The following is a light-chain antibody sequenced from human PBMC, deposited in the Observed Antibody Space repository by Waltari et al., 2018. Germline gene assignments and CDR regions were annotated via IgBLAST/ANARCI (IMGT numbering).Light chain of an antibody. CDR3: CSYGGSYYV. J-gene: IGLJ1*01. V-gene: IGLV2-11*01. CDR2: DVN. CDR1: SSAVGSYDY. Sequence: QSALTQPRSVPGSPGQSVTIPCTGTSSAVGSYDYVSWYQQHPGKAPKVMIYDVNKRPSGVPDRFSGSKSGNTASLTISGLQAEDEAEYYCCSYGGSYYVLGTGTEVTVL.